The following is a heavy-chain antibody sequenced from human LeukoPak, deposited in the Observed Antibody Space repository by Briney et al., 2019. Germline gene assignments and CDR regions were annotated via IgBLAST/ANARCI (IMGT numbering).Heavy chain of an antibody. CDR1: GFTVSTNY. J-gene: IGHJ4*02. V-gene: IGHV3-53*01. CDR3: ARGIGGGTFDY. D-gene: IGHD2-15*01. Sequence: GGSLRLSCAISGFTVSTNYMSWVRQAPGKGLEWVSIIYSGGNTYYADSVKGRFTISRDNSKNTLYLQMNSLRAEDTAVYYCARGIGGGTFDYWGQGTLVTVSS. CDR2: IYSGGNT.